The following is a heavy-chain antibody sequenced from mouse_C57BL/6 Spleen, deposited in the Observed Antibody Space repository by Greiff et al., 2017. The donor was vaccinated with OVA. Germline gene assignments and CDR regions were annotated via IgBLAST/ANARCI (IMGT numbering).Heavy chain of an antibody. J-gene: IGHJ2*01. Sequence: EVKLVESGGGLVKPGGSLKLSCAASGFTFSDYGMHWVRQAPEKGLEWVAYISSGSSTIYYADTLKGRFTISRDNAKNTLFLQMTSLRSEDTAMYYCARCCDYWGQGTTLTVSS. CDR2: ISSGSSTI. CDR3: ARCCDY. V-gene: IGHV5-17*01. CDR1: GFTFSDYG.